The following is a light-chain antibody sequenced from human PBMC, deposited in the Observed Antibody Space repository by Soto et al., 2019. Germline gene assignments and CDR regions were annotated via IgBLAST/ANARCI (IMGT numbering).Light chain of an antibody. CDR2: EVS. Sequence: QSALTQPPSVSGSPGQSITISCTGTSSDVGGYNYVSWYQHHPGKAPKLMIFEVSNRPSGVSNRFSGSKSGNTASLTISGLQAEDEADYYCSSYTSSSTLVVFGGGTKLTVL. V-gene: IGLV2-14*01. CDR3: SSYTSSSTLVV. CDR1: SSDVGGYNY. J-gene: IGLJ2*01.